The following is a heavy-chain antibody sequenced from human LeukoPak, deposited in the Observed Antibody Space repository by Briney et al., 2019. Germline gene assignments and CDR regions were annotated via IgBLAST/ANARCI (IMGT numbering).Heavy chain of an antibody. CDR3: AKDSSGYHGSHDY. Sequence: GGSLRLSCAASGFTFSSYAMSWVRQAPGKGLEWVSAISGSGGSTYYADSVKGRFTISRDNSKNTLYLQMYSLRAEDTAVYYCAKDSSGYHGSHDYWGQGTLVTVSS. CDR2: ISGSGGST. V-gene: IGHV3-23*01. J-gene: IGHJ4*02. D-gene: IGHD3-22*01. CDR1: GFTFSSYA.